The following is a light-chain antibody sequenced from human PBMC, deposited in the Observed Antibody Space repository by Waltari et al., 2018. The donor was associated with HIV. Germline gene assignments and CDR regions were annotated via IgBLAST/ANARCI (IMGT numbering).Light chain of an antibody. V-gene: IGKV3-20*01. Sequence: EIVLTQSPGTLSLSPGQRATLSCRASQSVSNNYLAWYQQKPGQAPRLLIYGASSRATGIPDRFSGSGSGTDFTLTISRLEPEDFAVYYCQQFGSSPQGSRVTFGQGTKLEIK. CDR1: QSVSNNY. CDR3: QQFGSSPQGSRVT. J-gene: IGKJ2*01. CDR2: GAS.